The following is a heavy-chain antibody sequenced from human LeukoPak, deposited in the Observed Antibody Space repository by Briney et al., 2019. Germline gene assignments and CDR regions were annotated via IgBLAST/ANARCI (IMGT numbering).Heavy chain of an antibody. CDR1: DYSISSGYY. J-gene: IGHJ4*02. CDR2: VYYTGNT. D-gene: IGHD1-20*01. V-gene: IGHV4-38-2*01. Sequence: KPSETLSLTCAVSDYSISSGYYWGWIRQPPGKGLEWIGSVYYTGNTYYNPSLKSRVTVSVDTSKNQFSLKLNSVTAADTAVYYCASLNWNHGDTYYFDYWGQGTLVTVSS. CDR3: ASLNWNHGDTYYFDY.